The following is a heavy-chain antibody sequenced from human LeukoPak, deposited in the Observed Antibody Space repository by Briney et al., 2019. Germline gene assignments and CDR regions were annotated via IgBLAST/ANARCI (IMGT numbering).Heavy chain of an antibody. CDR2: IYSGGST. J-gene: IGHJ4*02. CDR3: ASHHEQLALDY. D-gene: IGHD5-18*01. CDR1: GFTVSSNS. V-gene: IGHV3-53*01. Sequence: GGSLRLSCAASGFTVSSNSMSWVRQAPGKGLEWVSVIYSGGSTYYADSVKGRFTISSDNSKNTLYLQMNSLRAEDTAVYYCASHHEQLALDYWGQGTLVTVSS.